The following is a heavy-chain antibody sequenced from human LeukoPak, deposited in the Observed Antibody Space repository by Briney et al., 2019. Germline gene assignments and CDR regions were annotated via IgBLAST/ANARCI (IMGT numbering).Heavy chain of an antibody. Sequence: PSETLSLTCTVSGSSLSGHYWSWIRHPPGEILGLIGYGSYTGRTKYNPSLQSRVTISIDTSKSQFSLKLTSVTSADTAVYSCARLLDNDISGDPDTFDVWGQGTTVIVSS. CDR3: ARLLDNDISGDPDTFDV. CDR1: GSSLSGHY. D-gene: IGHD3-22*01. J-gene: IGHJ3*01. V-gene: IGHV4-59*11. CDR2: GSYTGRT.